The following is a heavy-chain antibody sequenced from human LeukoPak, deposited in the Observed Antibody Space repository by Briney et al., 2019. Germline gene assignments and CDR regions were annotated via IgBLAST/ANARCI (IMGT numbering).Heavy chain of an antibody. CDR1: GGSMSSYY. V-gene: IGHV4-4*07. CDR2: IYTSGST. Sequence: SETLSLTCTVSGGSMSSYYWSWIRQPAGKGLEWIGRIYTSGSTNYNPSLKSRVTMSVDTSKNQFSLKLTSVTAADTALYYCAKAGYGERGYMDVWGKGTTVTVSS. CDR3: AKAGYGERGYMDV. D-gene: IGHD4-17*01. J-gene: IGHJ6*03.